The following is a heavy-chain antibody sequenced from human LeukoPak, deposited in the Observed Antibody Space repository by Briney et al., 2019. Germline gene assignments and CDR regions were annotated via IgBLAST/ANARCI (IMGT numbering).Heavy chain of an antibody. J-gene: IGHJ5*02. D-gene: IGHD3-9*01. V-gene: IGHV4-59*08. Sequence: PSETLSLTCTVSGGSISSYYWSWSRQPPGKGLEWMGYIYYSGSTNYNPSLKSRVTISVDTSKNQFSLKLSSVTAADTAVYYCARGLRYFDWLSHNWFDPWGQGTLVTVSS. CDR3: ARGLRYFDWLSHNWFDP. CDR1: GGSISSYY. CDR2: IYYSGST.